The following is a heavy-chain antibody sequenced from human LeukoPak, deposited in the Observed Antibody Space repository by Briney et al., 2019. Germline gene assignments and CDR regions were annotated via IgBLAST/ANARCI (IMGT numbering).Heavy chain of an antibody. D-gene: IGHD3-3*01. CDR1: GFTLDDYA. J-gene: IGHJ4*02. Sequence: GGSLRLSCAASGFTLDDYAMHWVRQAPGKGLEWVSLISGDGGSTYYADSVKGRFTISRDNSKNSLYLQMNSLRTEDTALYYCAKDIEGRDFWSGYLVCWGQGTLVTVSS. CDR2: ISGDGGST. V-gene: IGHV3-43*02. CDR3: AKDIEGRDFWSGYLVC.